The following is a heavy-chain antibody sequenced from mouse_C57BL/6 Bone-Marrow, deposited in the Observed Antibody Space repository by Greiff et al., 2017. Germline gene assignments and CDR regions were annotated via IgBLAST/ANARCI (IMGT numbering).Heavy chain of an antibody. D-gene: IGHD1-1*01. CDR2: FYPGSGSI. J-gene: IGHJ4*01. Sequence: VKLMESGAELVKPGASVKLSCKASGYTFTEYTIHWVKQRSGQGLEWIGWFYPGSGSIKYNEKFKDKATLTADKSSSTVYMELSRLTSEDSAVYFCARHEDYYGSSFYYYAMDYWGQGTSVTVSS. V-gene: IGHV1-62-2*01. CDR1: GYTFTEYT. CDR3: ARHEDYYGSSFYYYAMDY.